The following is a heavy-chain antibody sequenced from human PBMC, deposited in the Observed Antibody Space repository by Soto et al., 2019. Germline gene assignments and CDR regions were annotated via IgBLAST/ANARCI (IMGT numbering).Heavy chain of an antibody. CDR2: IIPIFGTA. J-gene: IGHJ6*02. D-gene: IGHD1-26*01. CDR1: GGTFSSYA. Sequence: QVQLVQSGAEVKKPGSSVKVSCKASGGTFSSYAISWVRQAPGQGLEWMGGIIPIFGTANYAQKFQGRVTITADESTSTAYMELSSLRSEDTAVFYCARGGYSGSYYDYYYYGMDVWGQGTTVTVSS. V-gene: IGHV1-69*01. CDR3: ARGGYSGSYYDYYYYGMDV.